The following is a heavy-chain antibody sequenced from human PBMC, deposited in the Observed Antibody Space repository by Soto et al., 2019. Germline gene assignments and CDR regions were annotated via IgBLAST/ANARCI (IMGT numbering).Heavy chain of an antibody. CDR2: IIPIFGTA. CDR1: GGTFSSYA. D-gene: IGHD3-22*01. J-gene: IGHJ6*02. Sequence: QVQLVQSGAEVKKPGSSVKVSCKASGGTFSSYAISWVRQAPGQGLEWMGGIIPIFGTANYAQQFQGRVTITADESKSTAYMELSSLRSEDTAVYYCAKGRRSYDYVSSGYPYGMDGWGQGTHGHRLL. CDR3: AKGRRSYDYVSSGYPYGMDG. V-gene: IGHV1-69*01.